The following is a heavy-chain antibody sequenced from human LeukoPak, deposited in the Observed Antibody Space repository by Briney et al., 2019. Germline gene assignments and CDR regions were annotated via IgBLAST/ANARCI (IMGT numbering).Heavy chain of an antibody. CDR2: IYSGDNT. Sequence: PGGSLRLSCAASGFTFSTYSMNWVRQAPGKGLEWVSVIYSGDNTFYADSVKGRFTISRDNSKNTLYLQMNSLRAEDTAVYYCARHGSITMVRGRLRYFYMDVWGKGTTVTISS. CDR3: ARHGSITMVRGRLRYFYMDV. V-gene: IGHV3-66*04. J-gene: IGHJ6*03. D-gene: IGHD3-10*01. CDR1: GFTFSTYS.